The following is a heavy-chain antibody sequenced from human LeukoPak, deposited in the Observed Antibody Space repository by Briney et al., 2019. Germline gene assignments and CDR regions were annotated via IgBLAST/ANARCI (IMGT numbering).Heavy chain of an antibody. CDR2: IYYSGST. Sequence: SETLSLTCTVSGGSISSYYWSWIRQPPGKGLEWIGYIYYSGSTNYNPSLKSRVTISVDTSKNQFSLKLSSVTAADTAVYYCARSGSGSYSSYYYYYGMDVWGQGTTVTVSS. V-gene: IGHV4-59*01. CDR3: ARSGSGSYSSYYYYYGMDV. J-gene: IGHJ6*02. D-gene: IGHD3-10*01. CDR1: GGSISSYY.